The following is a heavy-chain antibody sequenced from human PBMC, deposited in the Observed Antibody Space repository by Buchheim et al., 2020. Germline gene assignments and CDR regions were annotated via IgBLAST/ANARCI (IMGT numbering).Heavy chain of an antibody. J-gene: IGHJ4*02. CDR3: ARDPYYYDNSGYKYFFDY. CDR2: ICSTGTT. Sequence: QLQLQESGPGLVKPSETLSLTCTVSGGSIDSRNYYWGWIRQPPGEGLEWIGTICSTGTTCYTPSLKSRVTISVDTSKNQFSLKLSSVTAADTAVYYCARDPYYYDNSGYKYFFDYWGQGIL. V-gene: IGHV4-39*07. D-gene: IGHD3-22*01. CDR1: GGSIDSRNYY.